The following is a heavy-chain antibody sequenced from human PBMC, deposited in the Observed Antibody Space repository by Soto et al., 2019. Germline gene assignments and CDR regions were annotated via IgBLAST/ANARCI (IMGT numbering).Heavy chain of an antibody. Sequence: DVQLLESGGDLVQPGGSLRLSCAASGFIFSNYAMSWVRQAPGKGLEWVSLIRGSGGPTNYADSVKGRFTVSRDNSKNILLLQTNSLRAEDTAVYYCVKDFRVGYDWTHDWGQGTLVTVSS. D-gene: IGHD5-12*01. CDR1: GFIFSNYA. V-gene: IGHV3-23*01. J-gene: IGHJ4*02. CDR3: VKDFRVGYDWTHD. CDR2: IRGSGGPT.